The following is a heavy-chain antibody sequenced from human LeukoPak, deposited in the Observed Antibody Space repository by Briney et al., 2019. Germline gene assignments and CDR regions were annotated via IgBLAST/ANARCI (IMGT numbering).Heavy chain of an antibody. D-gene: IGHD3-22*01. J-gene: IGHJ4*02. V-gene: IGHV4-34*01. Sequence: SETLSLTCAVYGGSFSGYYWSWIRQPPGKGLEGIGEINHSGSTNYNPSLKSRVTISVDTSKNQFSLKLSSVTAADTAVYYCARGVHSYDSSGYYLDYWGQGTLVTVSS. CDR1: GGSFSGYY. CDR3: ARGVHSYDSSGYYLDY. CDR2: INHSGST.